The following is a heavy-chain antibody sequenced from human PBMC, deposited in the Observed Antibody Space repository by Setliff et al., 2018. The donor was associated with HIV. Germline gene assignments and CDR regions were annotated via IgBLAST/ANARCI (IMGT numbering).Heavy chain of an antibody. D-gene: IGHD5-18*01. J-gene: IGHJ3*01. CDR2: IYHSGSS. CDR1: GDSIRNGGYS. V-gene: IGHV4-30-2*01. Sequence: PSETLSLTCVASGDSIRNGGYSWTWTRQPPGKGLDWIGFIYHSGSSFYNPSLKSRVTISRDRSANQFSLILTSVTAADTGVYYCARVVETAYISGFGAFDVWGQGKVVPV. CDR3: ARVVETAYISGFGAFDV.